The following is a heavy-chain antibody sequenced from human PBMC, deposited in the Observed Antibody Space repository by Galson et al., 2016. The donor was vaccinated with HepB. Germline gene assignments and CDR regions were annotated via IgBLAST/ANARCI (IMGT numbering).Heavy chain of an antibody. Sequence: SLRLSCAASGFTFSSYGMHWVRQAPGKGLEWVTFIWYDGSNKYYADSVKGRFTISRDNSKNTLYLQMNSLRAEDTAVYYCARESEDAAADGMDVWGQGTTVTVSS. CDR2: IWYDGSNK. J-gene: IGHJ6*02. CDR1: GFTFSSYG. D-gene: IGHD2-15*01. V-gene: IGHV3-33*01. CDR3: ARESEDAAADGMDV.